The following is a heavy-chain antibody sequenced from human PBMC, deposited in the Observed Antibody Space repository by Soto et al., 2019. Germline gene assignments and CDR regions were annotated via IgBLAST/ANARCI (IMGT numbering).Heavy chain of an antibody. CDR1: GLTFSTYG. CDR2: ISNDGRNK. D-gene: IGHD4-17*01. J-gene: IGHJ4*02. CDR3: AKLPYGDYEEFDY. V-gene: IGHV3-30*18. Sequence: QVQLVESGGGVVQPGRSLRLSCAASGLTFSTYGMHWVRQAPGKGREWVGVISNDGRNKYYADSVKGRFTISRDNSQNTLFLQMNSLRAEDTAVYYCAKLPYGDYEEFDYWGQGTLVTVSS.